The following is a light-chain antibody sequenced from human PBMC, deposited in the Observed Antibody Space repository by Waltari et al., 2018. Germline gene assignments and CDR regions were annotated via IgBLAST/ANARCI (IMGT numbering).Light chain of an antibody. Sequence: QSALTQPPSVSGSPGQSVTISCTRTSSDVGSSTRFSWYQQPPGTAPKLMIYEVSNRPSGVPDRFSGSKSGNTASLTISGLQAEDEADYYCSSYTSSSTLVFGGGTKLTVL. CDR2: EVS. V-gene: IGLV2-18*02. CDR3: SSYTSSSTLV. J-gene: IGLJ2*01. CDR1: SSDVGSSTR.